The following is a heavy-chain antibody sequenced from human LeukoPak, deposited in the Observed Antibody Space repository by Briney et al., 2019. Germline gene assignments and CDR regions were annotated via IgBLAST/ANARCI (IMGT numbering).Heavy chain of an antibody. D-gene: IGHD3-9*01. J-gene: IGHJ6*03. Sequence: SETLSLTCTVSGGSINNYYWTWIRQPPGKGLEWIGYIYYSVSTNYNPSLKSRVTISIDTSQNQFSLKLSSVTAADTAVYYCAKYRMTILRKGGHYYYMDVWGKGTTVTV. V-gene: IGHV4-59*01. CDR1: GGSINNYY. CDR3: AKYRMTILRKGGHYYYMDV. CDR2: IYYSVST.